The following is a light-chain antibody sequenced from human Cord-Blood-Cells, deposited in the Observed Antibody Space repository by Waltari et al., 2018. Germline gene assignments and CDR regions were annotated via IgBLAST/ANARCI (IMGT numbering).Light chain of an antibody. CDR3: CSYAGSSTSWV. V-gene: IGLV2-23*01. Sequence: QSALTQPASVSGFPGQSITISCTGTSSDVGSYNLVSWYQQHPGKAPKLMIYEGSKRPSGVSNRFSGSKSGNTASLTISGLQAEDEADYYCCSYAGSSTSWVFGGGTKLTVL. CDR2: EGS. CDR1: SSDVGSYNL. J-gene: IGLJ3*02.